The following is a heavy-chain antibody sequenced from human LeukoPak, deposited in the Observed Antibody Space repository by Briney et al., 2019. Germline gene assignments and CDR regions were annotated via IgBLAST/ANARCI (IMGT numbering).Heavy chain of an antibody. CDR3: ARTLYYDFWSGSFGSGY. J-gene: IGHJ4*02. Sequence: APVKVSCKASGYTFTAYYIHWLRQAPGQGLEWMGWVATNSGGTNYAQKFQGRVTMTRDTSISTAYMELSRLRSDDTAVYYCARTLYYDFWSGSFGSGYWGQGTLVTVSS. V-gene: IGHV1-2*02. CDR2: VATNSGGT. D-gene: IGHD3-3*01. CDR1: GYTFTAYY.